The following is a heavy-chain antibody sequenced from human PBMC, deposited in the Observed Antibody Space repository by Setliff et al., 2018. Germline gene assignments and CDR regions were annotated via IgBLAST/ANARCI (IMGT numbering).Heavy chain of an antibody. CDR3: ASAPIWFGELYYFDY. V-gene: IGHV4-59*01. D-gene: IGHD3-10*01. CDR1: GGSMSFYY. J-gene: IGHJ4*02. CDR2: IYYSGST. Sequence: SETLSLTCSVSGGSMSFYYWSWIRQPPGKGLEWIGYIYYSGSTDSNPSLKSRVAISIDTSKNEFSLNLRSVTAADTAVYYCASAPIWFGELYYFDYWGQGTLVTVSS.